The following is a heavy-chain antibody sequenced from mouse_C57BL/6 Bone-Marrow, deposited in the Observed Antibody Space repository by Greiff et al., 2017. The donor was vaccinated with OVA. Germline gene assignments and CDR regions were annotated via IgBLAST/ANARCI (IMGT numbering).Heavy chain of an antibody. D-gene: IGHD2-1*01. CDR1: GYTFTSYW. J-gene: IGHJ3*01. Sequence: VQLQQPGAELVKPGASVKLSCKASGYTFTSYWMQWVKQRPGQGLEWIGEIDPSDSYTNYNQKFKGKATLTVDTSSSTAYMQLSSLTSEDSAVYYCARDLLWNYGGFAYWGQGTLVTVSA. CDR2: IDPSDSYT. V-gene: IGHV1-50*01. CDR3: ARDLLWNYGGFAY.